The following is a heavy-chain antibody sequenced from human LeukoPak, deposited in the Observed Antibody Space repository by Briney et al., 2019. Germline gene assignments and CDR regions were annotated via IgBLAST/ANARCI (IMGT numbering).Heavy chain of an antibody. D-gene: IGHD2/OR15-2a*01. CDR1: GFTFSSYS. J-gene: IGHJ4*01. CDR3: ARGYFTDY. V-gene: IGHV3-66*01. Sequence: GGSLRLSCSASGFTFSSYSMNWVRQAPGKGLEWVSVIYSGGSTYYADSVKGRFTISRDNSKNTLYLQMNSLRAEDTAVYYCARGYFTDYWGQGTLVTVSS. CDR2: IYSGGST.